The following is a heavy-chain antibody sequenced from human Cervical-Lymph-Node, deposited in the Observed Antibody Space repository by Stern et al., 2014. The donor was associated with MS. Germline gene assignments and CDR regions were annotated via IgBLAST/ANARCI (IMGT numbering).Heavy chain of an antibody. D-gene: IGHD6-13*01. Sequence: QVQLQESGPGLVKPSGTLSLTCAVSGGSISSSNWRSWVRQPPGKGLEWIGVIYHSGSTNYDPALKSRVTITVDKSKNQVYLKLSSVPAADTAVYYCARVGSSYWYFDLWGRGTLVTVSS. J-gene: IGHJ2*01. CDR1: GGSISSSNW. V-gene: IGHV4-4*02. CDR2: IYHSGST. CDR3: ARVGSSYWYFDL.